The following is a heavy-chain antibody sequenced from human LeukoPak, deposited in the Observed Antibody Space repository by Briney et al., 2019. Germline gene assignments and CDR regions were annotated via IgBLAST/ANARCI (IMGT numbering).Heavy chain of an antibody. V-gene: IGHV4-4*07. J-gene: IGHJ6*03. CDR2: IYTSGST. CDR1: GGSISSYY. CDR3: ARQAGQIFGVPPGFMDV. D-gene: IGHD3-3*01. Sequence: SETLSLTCTVSGGSISSYYWSWIRQPAGKGLEWIGRIYTSGSTNYNPSLKSRVTMSVDTSKNQFSLKLSSVTAADTAMYYCARQAGQIFGVPPGFMDVWGKGTTVTVSS.